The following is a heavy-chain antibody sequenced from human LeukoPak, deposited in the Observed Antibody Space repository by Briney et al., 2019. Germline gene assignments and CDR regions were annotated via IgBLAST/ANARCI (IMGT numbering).Heavy chain of an antibody. D-gene: IGHD3-3*01. Sequence: SETLSLTCTVSGGSISTYYWSWIRQPPGKGLEWIGYIYNSGSTNYNPSLKSRVTISVDTSKNQFSLKLSSVTAADTAVYYCARSLRTIFGVVIGGAATSLSLGFDPWGQGTLVTVSS. V-gene: IGHV4-59*12. J-gene: IGHJ5*02. CDR1: GGSISTYY. CDR3: ARSLRTIFGVVIGGAATSLSLGFDP. CDR2: IYNSGST.